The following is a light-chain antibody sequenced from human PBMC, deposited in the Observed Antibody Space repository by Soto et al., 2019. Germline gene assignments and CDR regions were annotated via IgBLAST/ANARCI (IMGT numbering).Light chain of an antibody. CDR3: VLYVDTGIWD. Sequence: QTVVTQEPSFSVSPGGTVTLTCGLSSGSVFTSYYPSWYQQTPGQAPRTLIYNTNTRSSGVPDRFSGSILGNKAALTITGAQADDESDYYCVLYVDTGIWDFGGGTQLTVL. CDR2: NTN. V-gene: IGLV8-61*01. CDR1: SGSVFTSYY. J-gene: IGLJ2*01.